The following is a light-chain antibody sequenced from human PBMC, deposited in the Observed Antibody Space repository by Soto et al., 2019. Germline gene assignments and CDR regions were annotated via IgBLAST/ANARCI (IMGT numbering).Light chain of an antibody. J-gene: IGLJ1*01. CDR2: EVS. CDR3: SSYTSSSTLPYV. CDR1: SSDVGGYNY. V-gene: IGLV2-14*01. Sequence: QSALTQPASVSGSPGQSITISCTGTSSDVGGYNYVSWYQQHPGKAPKLMIYEVSNRPSGVSNRFSGSKSGNTASLIISGLQAEDEADYYCSSYTSSSTLPYVFGTGTKLTVL.